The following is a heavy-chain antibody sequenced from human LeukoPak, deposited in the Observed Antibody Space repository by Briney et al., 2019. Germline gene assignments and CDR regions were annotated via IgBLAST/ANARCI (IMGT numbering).Heavy chain of an antibody. CDR1: GFNFANHA. CDR2: ISGGGDIT. V-gene: IGHV3-23*01. CDR3: VREDTPATANY. Sequence: HPGGSLRLSCAASGFNFANHAMSWVRQTPGKGLEWVSAISGGGDITYYADSVTGRFTISRDNSKDTLFLQMHSLRPGDTAVYYCVREDTPATANYWGQGTLVTISS. J-gene: IGHJ4*02. D-gene: IGHD2-21*02.